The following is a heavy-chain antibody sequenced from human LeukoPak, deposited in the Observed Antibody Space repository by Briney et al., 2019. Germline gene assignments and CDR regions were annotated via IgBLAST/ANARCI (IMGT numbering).Heavy chain of an antibody. Sequence: PAGTLRVSCAASGFTFSSYGMHWVRQAPGKGLEWVAVIWYDGSNKYYADSVKGRFTISRDNSKNTLYLQMNSLRAEDTAVYYCAREGWLLSKNYYYGMDVWGPGTTVTVSS. CDR2: IWYDGSNK. J-gene: IGHJ6*02. V-gene: IGHV3-33*01. CDR1: GFTFSSYG. D-gene: IGHD3-3*01. CDR3: AREGWLLSKNYYYGMDV.